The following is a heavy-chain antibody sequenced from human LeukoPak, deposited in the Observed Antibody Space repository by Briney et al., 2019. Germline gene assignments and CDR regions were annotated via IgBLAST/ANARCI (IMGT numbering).Heavy chain of an antibody. Sequence: ASVKVSCKASGYTFTSYGISWVRQAPGQGLEWMGWISAYNGNTNYAQKLQGRVTMTTDTSTSTAYMELSSLRSEDTAVYYCARVGLDSGDYYYMDVWGKGTTVTVSS. D-gene: IGHD3/OR15-3a*01. CDR1: GYTFTSYG. J-gene: IGHJ6*03. V-gene: IGHV1-18*01. CDR2: ISAYNGNT. CDR3: ARVGLDSGDYYYMDV.